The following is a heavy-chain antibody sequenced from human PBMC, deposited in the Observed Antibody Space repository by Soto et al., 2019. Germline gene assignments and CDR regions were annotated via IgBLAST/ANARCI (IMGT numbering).Heavy chain of an antibody. J-gene: IGHJ5*02. CDR1: GYTFTSYA. D-gene: IGHD3-3*01. V-gene: IGHV1-3*01. CDR2: INAGNGNT. CDR3: ARARDTIFGVAPA. Sequence: GASVKVSCKASGYTFTSYAMHWVRQAPGQRLEWMGWINAGNGNTKYSQKFQGRVTITRDTSASTAYMELSSLRSEDTAVYYCARARDTIFGVAPAWGQGSLVIVSS.